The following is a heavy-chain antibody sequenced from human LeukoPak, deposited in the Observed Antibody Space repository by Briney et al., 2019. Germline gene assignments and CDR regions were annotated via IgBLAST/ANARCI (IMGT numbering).Heavy chain of an antibody. CDR2: ISSSGSTI. Sequence: LSLTCAVYGGSFSGYYWSWIRQAPGKGLEWVSYISSSGSTIYYADSVKGRFTISRDNAKNSLYLQMNSLRAEDTAVYYCARDPEYSSSSGWFDPWGQGTLVTISS. J-gene: IGHJ5*02. D-gene: IGHD6-6*01. CDR1: GGSFSGYY. V-gene: IGHV3-11*01. CDR3: ARDPEYSSSSGWFDP.